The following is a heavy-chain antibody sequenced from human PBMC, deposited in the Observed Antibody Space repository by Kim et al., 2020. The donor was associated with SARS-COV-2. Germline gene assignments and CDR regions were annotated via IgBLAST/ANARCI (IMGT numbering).Heavy chain of an antibody. V-gene: IGHV3-7*01. CDR2: IKEDGSEK. D-gene: IGHD5-12*01. Sequence: GGSLRLSCADSGFTFSSYWMSWVCQAPGKGLEWVANIKEDGSEKYYVDSVKGRFTISRDNAKNSVYLQMNSLRAEDTAVYFCVRDGYSGYDRAFDIWGQGTMVTVSS. CDR3: VRDGYSGYDRAFDI. CDR1: GFTFSSYW. J-gene: IGHJ3*02.